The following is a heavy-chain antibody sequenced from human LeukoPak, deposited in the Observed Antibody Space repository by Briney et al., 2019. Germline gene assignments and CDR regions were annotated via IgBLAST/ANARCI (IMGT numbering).Heavy chain of an antibody. CDR2: IYYSGST. V-gene: IGHV4-59*12. CDR1: GGSISSYY. Sequence: SETLSLTCTVSGGSISSYYWSWVRQPPGKGLEWIGYIYYSGSTNYNPSLKSRVTISVDTSKNQFSLKLSSVTAADTAVYYCARATMENWFDPWGQGTLVTVSS. CDR3: ARATMENWFDP. J-gene: IGHJ5*02. D-gene: IGHD4/OR15-4a*01.